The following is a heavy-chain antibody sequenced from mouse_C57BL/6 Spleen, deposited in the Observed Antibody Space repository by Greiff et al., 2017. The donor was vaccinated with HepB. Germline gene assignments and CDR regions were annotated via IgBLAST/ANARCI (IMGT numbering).Heavy chain of an antibody. D-gene: IGHD2-10*02. J-gene: IGHJ2*01. V-gene: IGHV1-52*01. CDR2: IDPSDSET. CDR3: ARRRYGNYYFDY. Sequence: VQLQQPGAELVRPGSSVKLSCKASGYTFTSYWMHWVKQRPIQGLEWIGNIDPSDSETHYNQKFKDKATLTVDKSYSTAYMQLSSLTSEDSAVYDCARRRYGNYYFDYWGQGTTLTVSS. CDR1: GYTFTSYW.